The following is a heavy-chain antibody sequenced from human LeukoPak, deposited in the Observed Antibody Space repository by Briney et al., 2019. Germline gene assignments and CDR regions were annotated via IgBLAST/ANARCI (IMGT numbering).Heavy chain of an antibody. CDR3: ARDQEGSGLGDN. Sequence: GGSLRLSCAASGFTFSSYAMHWVRQAPGKGLEWVAVISYDGSNKYYADSVKGRFTISRDNSKNTLYLQMNSLRAEDTAVYYCARDQEGSGLGDNWGQGTLVTVSS. CDR1: GFTFSSYA. D-gene: IGHD6-19*01. J-gene: IGHJ4*02. V-gene: IGHV3-30*04. CDR2: ISYDGSNK.